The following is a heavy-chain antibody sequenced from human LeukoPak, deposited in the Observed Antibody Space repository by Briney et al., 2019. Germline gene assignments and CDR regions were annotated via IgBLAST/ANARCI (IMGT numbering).Heavy chain of an antibody. CDR1: GFTFSSNG. V-gene: IGHV3-30*02. D-gene: IGHD2-2*01. J-gene: IGHJ2*01. Sequence: PGGSLRLSCAASGFTFSSNGMHWVRQAPGKGLEWVAFIYYDGSYKYYAESVKGRFTISRDNSKNTLYLQMNSLRAEDTAVYYCVKPPQKPLKRGVPAAIPSYWYFDLWGRGTLVTVSS. CDR3: VKPPQKPLKRGVPAAIPSYWYFDL. CDR2: IYYDGSYK.